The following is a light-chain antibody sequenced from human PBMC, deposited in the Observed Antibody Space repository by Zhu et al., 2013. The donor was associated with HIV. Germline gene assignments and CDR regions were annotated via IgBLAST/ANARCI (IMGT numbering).Light chain of an antibody. CDR3: ASYTSRTSLI. CDR2: EVT. CDR1: SSDVGAYNY. Sequence: QSALTQPASVSGSPGQSLTISCTGTSSDVGAYNYVSWYQHHPGKAPKLMIYEVTHRPSGVSSRFSGSKSLNTASLTISGLLPEDEADYYCASYTSRTSLIFGGGTRLTVL. J-gene: IGLJ2*01. V-gene: IGLV2-14*01.